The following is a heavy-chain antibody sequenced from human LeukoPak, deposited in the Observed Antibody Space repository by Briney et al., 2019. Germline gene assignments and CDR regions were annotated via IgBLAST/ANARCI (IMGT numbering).Heavy chain of an antibody. CDR3: ARGDYVWGSYRAFDY. V-gene: IGHV4-34*01. CDR2: INHSGST. D-gene: IGHD3-16*02. Sequence: PSETLSLTCAVYGGSFSGYYWSWIRQPPGKGLEWIGEINHSGSTNYNPSLKSRVTISVDTSKNQFSLKLSSVTAADTVVYYCARGDYVWGSYRAFDYWGQGTLVTVSS. J-gene: IGHJ4*02. CDR1: GGSFSGYY.